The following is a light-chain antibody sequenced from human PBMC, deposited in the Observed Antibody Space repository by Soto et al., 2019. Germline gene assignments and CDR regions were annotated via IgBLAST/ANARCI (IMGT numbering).Light chain of an antibody. V-gene: IGKV3-11*01. Sequence: EIFLTHSPDTLSLCPRDRATLSCRASESVAGYLAWCQQKPGLPPRLLIYEICKRVIGIPARISGSGSGTDFTLTISRLEPEDFAVYYRQQSDTFGQRTRLEIK. CDR3: QQSDT. CDR2: EIC. J-gene: IGKJ5*01. CDR1: ESVAGY.